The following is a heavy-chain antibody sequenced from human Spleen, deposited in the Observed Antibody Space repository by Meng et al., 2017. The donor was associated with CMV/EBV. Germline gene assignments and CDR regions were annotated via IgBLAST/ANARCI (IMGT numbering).Heavy chain of an antibody. CDR1: GYTFTSYG. CDR2: INTYSGGT. CDR3: ASPSGATTAFDY. V-gene: IGHV1-2*02. Sequence: ASVKVSCKASGYTFTSYGISWVRQAPGQGLEWMGCINTYSGGTNYAQNFQGRVTMTRDTSISTAYMELSRLRSDDTAVYYCASPSGATTAFDYWGQGTLVTVSS. J-gene: IGHJ4*02. D-gene: IGHD5-24*01.